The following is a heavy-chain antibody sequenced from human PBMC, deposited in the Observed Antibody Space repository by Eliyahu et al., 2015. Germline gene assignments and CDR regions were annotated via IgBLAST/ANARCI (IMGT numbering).Heavy chain of an antibody. D-gene: IGHD2-2*01. CDR1: GGSIXSSSYY. CDR3: ARQGSTHFYWYFDL. Sequence: QLQLQESGPGLVKPSETLSLTCTVSGGSIXSSSYYWGWIRQPPGKGLEWIGSMFYSGSTYHNPSLKSRVTISVDTSKNQFSLKLSSVTAADTAVYYCARQGSTHFYWYFDLWGRGTLVTVSS. CDR2: MFYSGST. V-gene: IGHV4-39*01. J-gene: IGHJ2*01.